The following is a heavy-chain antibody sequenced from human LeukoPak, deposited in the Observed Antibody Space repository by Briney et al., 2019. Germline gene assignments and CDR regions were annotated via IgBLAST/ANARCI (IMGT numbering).Heavy chain of an antibody. CDR3: AKSSMGTWFFDL. V-gene: IGHV5-51*01. Sequence: GESLKISCKGSGXSFTSYWSGWVRQMPGKGLEWMGIIYPSDSDTRYSPSFQGQVTISADKSISTAYLQWSSLKASDTAIYFCAKSSMGTWFFDLWGRGTLSLSPQ. CDR2: IYPSDSDT. J-gene: IGHJ2*01. CDR1: GXSFTSYW. D-gene: IGHD5-18*01.